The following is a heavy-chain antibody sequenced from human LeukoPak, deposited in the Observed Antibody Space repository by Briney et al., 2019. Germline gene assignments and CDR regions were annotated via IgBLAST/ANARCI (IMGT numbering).Heavy chain of an antibody. V-gene: IGHV4-4*07. Sequence: SETLSLTCTVSGAPFSSYYWSWIRQPAGKGLEWIGRIYFSGSTNYNPSLKSRLTMSVDTSKTQFSLKLSSVTAADTAVYYCARVAYCGGDCYSLDYWGQGTLVTVSS. J-gene: IGHJ4*02. CDR3: ARVAYCGGDCYSLDY. CDR1: GAPFSSYY. CDR2: IYFSGST. D-gene: IGHD2-21*02.